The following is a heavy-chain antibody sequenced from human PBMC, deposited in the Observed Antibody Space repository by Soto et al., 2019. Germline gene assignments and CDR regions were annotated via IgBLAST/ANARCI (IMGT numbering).Heavy chain of an antibody. CDR1: GGTFSSYA. D-gene: IGHD5-12*01. V-gene: IGHV1-69*13. CDR2: IIPIFGTA. CDR3: ARSRSDGYKAHWYGMDV. J-gene: IGHJ6*02. Sequence: VASVKVSCKASGGTFSSYAISWVRQAPGQGLEWMGGIIPIFGTANYAQKFQGRVTITADESTSTAYMELSSLRSEDAAVYYCARSRSDGYKAHWYGMDVWGQGTTVTVSS.